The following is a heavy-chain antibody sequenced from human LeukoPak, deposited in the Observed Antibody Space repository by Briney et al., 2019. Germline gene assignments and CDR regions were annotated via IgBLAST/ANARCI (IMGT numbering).Heavy chain of an antibody. CDR1: GGSISSYY. D-gene: IGHD1-26*01. CDR3: ARDRVGATLYGMDV. J-gene: IGHJ6*02. CDR2: IFYTGTT. V-gene: IGHV4-59*12. Sequence: SETLSLTCAVSGGSISSYYWSWIRQPPGKGLEYIGYIFYTGTTNYNPSLKSRVTISVDTSKNQFSLKLSSVTAADTAVYYCARDRVGATLYGMDVWGQGTTVTVSS.